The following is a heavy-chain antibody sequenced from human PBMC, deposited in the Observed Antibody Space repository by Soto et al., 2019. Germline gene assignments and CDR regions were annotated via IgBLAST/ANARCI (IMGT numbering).Heavy chain of an antibody. V-gene: IGHV4-34*01. CDR3: ARDHWRHQTTVTTEGGWFDP. Sequence: SETLSLTCAVYGGSFSGYYWSWIRQPPGKGLEWIGEINHSGSTNYNPSLKSRVTISVDTSKNQFSLKLSSVTAADTAVYYCARDHWRHQTTVTTEGGWFDPWGQGTLVTVS. J-gene: IGHJ5*02. CDR2: INHSGST. CDR1: GGSFSGYY. D-gene: IGHD4-17*01.